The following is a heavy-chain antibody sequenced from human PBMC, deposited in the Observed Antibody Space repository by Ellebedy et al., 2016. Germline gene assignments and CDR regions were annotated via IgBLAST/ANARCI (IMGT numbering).Heavy chain of an antibody. D-gene: IGHD6-6*01. J-gene: IGHJ5*02. V-gene: IGHV1-46*01. CDR1: GYTFTSYY. CDR2: INPSGGST. Sequence: ASVKVSCKASGYTFTSYYMHWVRQAPGQGLEWMGIINPSGGSTSYAQKFQGRVTMTRDTSTSTVYMELSSLRSEDTAVYYCAADLAARGWFDPWGQGTLVTVSS. CDR3: AADLAARGWFDP.